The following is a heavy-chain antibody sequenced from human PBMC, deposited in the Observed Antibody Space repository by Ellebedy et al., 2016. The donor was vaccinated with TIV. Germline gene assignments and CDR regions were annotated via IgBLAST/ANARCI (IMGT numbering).Heavy chain of an antibody. J-gene: IGHJ6*02. Sequence: GGSLRLSCAASGFTFSASVMHWVRQAPGKGLEYVSAISSNGVGTYYADSVKGRFTISRDNSKNTLYLQMGSLRAEDMAVYYCARVDYGDYVRTRYYGMDVWGQGTTVTVSS. CDR1: GFTFSASV. D-gene: IGHD4-17*01. CDR3: ARVDYGDYVRTRYYGMDV. CDR2: ISSNGVGT. V-gene: IGHV3-64*02.